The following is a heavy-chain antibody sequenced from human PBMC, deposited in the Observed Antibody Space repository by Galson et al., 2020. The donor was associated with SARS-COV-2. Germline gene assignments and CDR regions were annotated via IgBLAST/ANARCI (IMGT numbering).Heavy chain of an antibody. Sequence: SETLSLTCTVSGGSISSGDYYWSWIRQPPGKGLEWIGYIYYSGSTYYNPSLKSRVTISVDTSKNQFSLKVSSVTAADTAVYYCARDKRVVATTDDAFDIWGQGTMVTVSS. CDR2: IYYSGST. V-gene: IGHV4-30-4*01. J-gene: IGHJ3*02. D-gene: IGHD5-12*01. CDR3: ARDKRVVATTDDAFDI. CDR1: GGSISSGDYY.